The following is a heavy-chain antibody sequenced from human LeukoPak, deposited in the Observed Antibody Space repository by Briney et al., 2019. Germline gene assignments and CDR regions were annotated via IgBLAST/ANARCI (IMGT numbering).Heavy chain of an antibody. J-gene: IGHJ3*02. CDR3: ARESYYDSSGYSHDAFDI. D-gene: IGHD3-22*01. V-gene: IGHV4-39*07. CDR1: GGSISSSSYY. CDR2: IYYSGNT. Sequence: SETLSLTCTVSGGSISSSSYYWAWIRQPPGKGLDWIGSIYYSGNTYYKSSLKTRVTIAVDTSKNQFSLKLKSVTAADTAVYYCARESYYDSSGYSHDAFDIWGQGTMVTVSS.